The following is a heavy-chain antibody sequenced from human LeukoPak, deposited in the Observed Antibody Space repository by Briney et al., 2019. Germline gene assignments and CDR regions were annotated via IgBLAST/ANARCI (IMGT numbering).Heavy chain of an antibody. J-gene: IGHJ4*02. V-gene: IGHV3-7*01. Sequence: GGSLRLSCAASGFTFSSYWMSWVRQAPGKGLEWVANIKQDGSEKYYVDSVKGRFTISRDNAKNSLYLQMNSLRAEDTAVYYCVRDADYDILTGYYGAQGPFDYWGQGTLVTVSS. CDR3: VRDADYDILTGYYGAQGPFDY. CDR2: IKQDGSEK. CDR1: GFTFSSYW. D-gene: IGHD3-9*01.